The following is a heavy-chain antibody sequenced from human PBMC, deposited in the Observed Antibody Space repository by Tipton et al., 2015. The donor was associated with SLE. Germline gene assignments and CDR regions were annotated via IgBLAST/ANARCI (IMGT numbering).Heavy chain of an antibody. CDR2: IYYSGST. CDR1: GGSISSSSYY. CDR3: ARHEVAVAGKGDWYFDL. V-gene: IGHV4-39*07. Sequence: TLSLTCTVSGGSISSSSYYWGWIRQPPGKGLEWIGSIYYSGSTYYNPSLKSRFTISVDTSKIQFSLKLSSVTAADSAVYYCARHEVAVAGKGDWYFDLWCRGSLVTVSS. J-gene: IGHJ2*01. D-gene: IGHD6-19*01.